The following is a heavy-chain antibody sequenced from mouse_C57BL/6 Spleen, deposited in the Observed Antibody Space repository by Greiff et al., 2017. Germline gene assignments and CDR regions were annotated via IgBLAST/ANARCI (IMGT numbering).Heavy chain of an antibody. J-gene: IGHJ1*03. CDR1: GYTFTSYW. CDR2: IYPGSGST. Sequence: VKLQQPGAELVKPGASVKMSCKASGYTFTSYWITWVKQRPGQGLEWIGDIYPGSGSTNYNEKFKSKATLTVDTSSSTAYMQLSSLTSEDSAVYYCARWGGNHWYFDVWGTGTTVTVSS. V-gene: IGHV1-55*01. D-gene: IGHD1-1*02. CDR3: ARWGGNHWYFDV.